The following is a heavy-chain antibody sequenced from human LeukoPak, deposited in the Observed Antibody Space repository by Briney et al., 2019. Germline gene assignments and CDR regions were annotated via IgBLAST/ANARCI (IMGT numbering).Heavy chain of an antibody. J-gene: IGHJ4*02. CDR2: INDDGSQT. CDR1: GFPITTYG. CDR3: EARQFWSGYHFEY. D-gene: IGHD3-3*02. Sequence: GGSLRLSCAASGFPITTYGMSWVRQAPGKGLEWVANINDDGSQTYSVDSVKGRFTLSGDNAKNSIYLQMNSLTTDDTAVYYCEARQFWSGYHFEYWGQGAHVTVSS. V-gene: IGHV3-7*01.